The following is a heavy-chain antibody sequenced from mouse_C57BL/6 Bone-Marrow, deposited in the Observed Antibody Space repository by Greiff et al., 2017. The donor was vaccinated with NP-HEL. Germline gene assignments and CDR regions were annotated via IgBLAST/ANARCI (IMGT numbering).Heavy chain of an antibody. CDR3: ARDPPAYDVNWYFDV. J-gene: IGHJ1*03. CDR1: GFTFSSYA. D-gene: IGHD2-12*01. CDR2: ISDGGSYT. Sequence: EVQGVESGGGLVKPGGSLKLSCAASGFTFSSYAMSWVRQTPEKRLEWVATISDGGSYTYYPDNVKGRFTISRDNAKNNLYLQMSHLKSEDTAMYYCARDPPAYDVNWYFDVWGTGTTVTVSS. V-gene: IGHV5-4*01.